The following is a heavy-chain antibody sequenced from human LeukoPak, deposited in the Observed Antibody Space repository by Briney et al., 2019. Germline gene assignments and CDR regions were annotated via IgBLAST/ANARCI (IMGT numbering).Heavy chain of an antibody. J-gene: IGHJ4*02. V-gene: IGHV3-23*01. Sequence: PGGSLRLSCAASGFSFSSYAMTWVRQAPGKGLDWVTVISDSGGSTYYAESVKGRFTLSRDNSKNTLYLQMNSLRAEDTAVYYCAKITHIGVVAPFASWGQGTLVTVSS. D-gene: IGHD2-2*01. CDR1: GFSFSSYA. CDR3: AKITHIGVVAPFAS. CDR2: ISDSGGST.